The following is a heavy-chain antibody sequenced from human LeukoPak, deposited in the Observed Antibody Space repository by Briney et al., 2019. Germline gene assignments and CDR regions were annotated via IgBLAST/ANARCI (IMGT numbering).Heavy chain of an antibody. V-gene: IGHV3-48*03. CDR3: ARDIYYYDSSGYYFPGGSDY. CDR1: GFTFSSYE. D-gene: IGHD3-22*01. J-gene: IGHJ4*02. CDR2: ISSSGSTI. Sequence: GGSLRLSCAASGFTFSSYEMNWVRQAPGKGLEWVSYISSSGSTIYYADSVKGRFTISRDNAKNSLYLQLNSLRAEDTAVYYCARDIYYYDSSGYYFPGGSDYWGQGTLVTVSS.